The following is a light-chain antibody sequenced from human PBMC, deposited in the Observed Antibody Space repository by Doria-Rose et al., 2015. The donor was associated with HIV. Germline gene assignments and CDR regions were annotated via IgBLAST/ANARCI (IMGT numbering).Light chain of an antibody. Sequence: ASGTPGQRVTISCSGSSSNIGSNYVYWYQQLPGTAPKLLIYRNNQRPPGVPDRFSGSKSGTSASLAISGLRSENEADYYCAAWDDSLSGVVFGGGTKLTVL. CDR2: RNN. V-gene: IGLV1-47*01. J-gene: IGLJ2*01. CDR3: AAWDDSLSGVV. CDR1: SSNIGSNY.